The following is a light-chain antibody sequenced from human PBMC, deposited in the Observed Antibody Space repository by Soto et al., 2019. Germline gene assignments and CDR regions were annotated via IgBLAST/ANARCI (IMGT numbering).Light chain of an antibody. CDR1: STDVGGSKC. V-gene: IGLV2-8*01. CDR3: SSYAGGGTYV. CDR2: EVT. J-gene: IGLJ1*01. Sequence: QSALTQPPSASGSPGQSVTISCTGTSTDVGGSKCVSWYQQLPGKAPKVMIYEVTKWPSGVPDRFSGSKSGNTASLTVSGLQAEDEADYYCSSYAGGGTYVFGTGIKVTVL.